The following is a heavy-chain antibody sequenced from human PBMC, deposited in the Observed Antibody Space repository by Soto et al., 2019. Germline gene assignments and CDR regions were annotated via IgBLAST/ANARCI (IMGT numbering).Heavy chain of an antibody. CDR2: IYSGGST. CDR3: ARHVLRFLGHYGMDV. J-gene: IGHJ6*02. CDR1: GFTVSSNY. Sequence: PGGSLRLSCAASGFTVSSNYMSWVRQAPGKGLEWVSVIYSGGSTYYADSVKGRFTISRDNSKNTLYLQMNSLRAEDTAVYYCARHVLRFLGHYGMDVWGQGTTVTVSS. V-gene: IGHV3-53*01. D-gene: IGHD3-3*01.